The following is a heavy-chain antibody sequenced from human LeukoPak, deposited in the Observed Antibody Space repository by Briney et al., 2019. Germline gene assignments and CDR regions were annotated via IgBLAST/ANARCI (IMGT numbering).Heavy chain of an antibody. Sequence: GGSLRLSCAGSGFTFSDYWMTWVRQAPGKGLEWVANINEDGSDKYYVDSVKGRFTISRDNAEKSLYLQINSLRAEDAAVYYCARWLSDKIDSNGYLDYWGQGTLVAVSS. CDR1: GFTFSDYW. V-gene: IGHV3-7*01. J-gene: IGHJ4*02. CDR3: ARWLSDKIDSNGYLDY. D-gene: IGHD5-18*01. CDR2: INEDGSDK.